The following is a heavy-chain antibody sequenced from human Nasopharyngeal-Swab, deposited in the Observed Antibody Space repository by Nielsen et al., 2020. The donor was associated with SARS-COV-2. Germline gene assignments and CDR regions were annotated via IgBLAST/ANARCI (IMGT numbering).Heavy chain of an antibody. CDR3: ARVAPYYYYYMDV. CDR1: GGSLSSYY. J-gene: IGHJ6*03. CDR2: IYYSGST. V-gene: IGHV4-59*01. Sequence: SCTVSGGSLSSYYWSWIRQPPGKGLEWIGYIYYSGSTNYNPSLKSRVTISVDTSKNQFSLKLSSVTAADTAVYYCARVAPYYYYYMDVWGKGTTVTVSS.